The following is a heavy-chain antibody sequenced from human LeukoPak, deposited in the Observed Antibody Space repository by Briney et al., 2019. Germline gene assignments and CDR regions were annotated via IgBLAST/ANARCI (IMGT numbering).Heavy chain of an antibody. V-gene: IGHV1-2*02. D-gene: IGHD5-18*01. J-gene: IGHJ4*02. CDR2: INPNSGGT. CDR3: AREGARGYSYAIRN. CDR1: GYTFTGYY. Sequence: ASVKVSCKASGYTFTGYYMHWVRQAPGQGLEWMGWINPNSGGTNYAQKFQGRVTMTRDTSISTAYMELSRLRSDDTAVYYCAREGARGYSYAIRNWGQGTLVTVSS.